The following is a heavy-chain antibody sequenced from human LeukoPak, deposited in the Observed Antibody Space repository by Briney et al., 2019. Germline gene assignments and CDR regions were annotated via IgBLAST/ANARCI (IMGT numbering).Heavy chain of an antibody. CDR2: IKHDGSEK. D-gene: IGHD3-10*01. CDR3: ARDSRYYGSGSYFDY. CDR1: GFIFSDSW. V-gene: IGHV3-7*01. J-gene: IGHJ4*02. Sequence: PGGSLRLSCAASGFIFSDSWMSWVRQSPGKGLEWVANIKHDGSEKYYVDSVKGRFTISRDNAKNSLYLQMNSLRAEDTAVYYCARDSRYYGSGSYFDYWGQGTLVTVSS.